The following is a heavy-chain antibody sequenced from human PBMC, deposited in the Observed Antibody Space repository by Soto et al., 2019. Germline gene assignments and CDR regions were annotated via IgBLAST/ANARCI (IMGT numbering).Heavy chain of an antibody. CDR3: ALHRSRAARGAHFDY. Sequence: SVKVSFKASGYTFTSYGISCVRQAPGQGLEWMGWITPXXXTXNXAXKXXXXGTITADESTSTAYMELSRLRSEDTAVYYCALHRSRAARGAHFDYWGQGTLLTVSS. D-gene: IGHD6-6*01. J-gene: IGHJ4*02. CDR2: ITPXXXTX. V-gene: IGHV1-69*13. CDR1: GYTFTSYG.